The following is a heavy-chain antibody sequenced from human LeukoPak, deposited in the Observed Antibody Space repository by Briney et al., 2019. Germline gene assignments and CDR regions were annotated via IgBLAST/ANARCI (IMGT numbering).Heavy chain of an antibody. Sequence: SETLSLTCTVSGGSISSYYWSWIRQPPGKGLAWIGYIYYSGNTDYNPSLKSRVTISVDTSRNQFSLKLSSVTAADTAVYYCARLSHSNYGYFEYWDQGTLVTVSS. V-gene: IGHV4-59*08. D-gene: IGHD4-11*01. CDR1: GGSISSYY. CDR2: IYYSGNT. J-gene: IGHJ4*02. CDR3: ARLSHSNYGYFEY.